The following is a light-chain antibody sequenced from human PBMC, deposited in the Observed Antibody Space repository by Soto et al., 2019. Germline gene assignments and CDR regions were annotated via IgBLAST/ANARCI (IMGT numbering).Light chain of an antibody. V-gene: IGKV3-20*01. CDR1: QSVSSSY. J-gene: IGKJ3*01. Sequence: EIVLTQSPGTLSLSPGERATLSCRASQSVSSSYLAWYQQKPGQAPRLLIYGASSRATGIPDRFSGSGSGTDCTFTISRLEPKDLAVYYCQQYCSSPFTFGPGTKVDIK. CDR2: GAS. CDR3: QQYCSSPFT.